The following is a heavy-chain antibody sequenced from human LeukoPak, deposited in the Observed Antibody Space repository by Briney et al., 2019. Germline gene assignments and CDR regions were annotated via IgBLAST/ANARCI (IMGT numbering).Heavy chain of an antibody. CDR3: LELGPGTYA. V-gene: IGHV3-73*01. D-gene: IGHD3-10*01. CDR1: GLTFSGSA. Sequence: RSGGSLRLSCAASGLTFSGSAIHWARQASGKGLEWVGRIRSRPNNYATAYAASVKGRFTISRDDSKKTAYLQMNSLKTEDTAVYYCLELGPGTYAWGQGTLVTVSS. CDR2: IRSRPNNYAT. J-gene: IGHJ5*02.